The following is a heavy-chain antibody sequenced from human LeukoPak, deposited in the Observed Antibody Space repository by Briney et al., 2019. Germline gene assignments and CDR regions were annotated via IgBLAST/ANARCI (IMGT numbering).Heavy chain of an antibody. CDR1: GGTFSSYA. CDR3: ARDGGPLGYCSSTSCYNYWFDP. Sequence: ASVKVSCKASGGTFSSYAISWVRQAPGQGLEWMGGIIPIFGTGNYAQKFQGRVTITADESTSTAYMELSSLRSEDTAVYYCARDGGPLGYCSSTSCYNYWFDPWGQGTLVTVSS. J-gene: IGHJ5*02. V-gene: IGHV1-69*13. D-gene: IGHD2-2*02. CDR2: IIPIFGTG.